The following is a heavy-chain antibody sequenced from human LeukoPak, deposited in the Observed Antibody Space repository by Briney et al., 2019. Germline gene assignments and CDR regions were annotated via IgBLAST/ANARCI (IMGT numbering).Heavy chain of an antibody. D-gene: IGHD6-19*01. V-gene: IGHV4-59*01. J-gene: IGHJ4*02. Sequence: SETLSLTCIVSGGSISGYYWSWMRQPPGKGLEWIGYIYYSGSTNNNPSLKSRVTISVDTSKNQFSLKLNSVTTADTAVYYCARGIAVAGTGSDYWAREPWSPSPQ. CDR1: GGSISGYY. CDR2: IYYSGST. CDR3: ARGIAVAGTGSDY.